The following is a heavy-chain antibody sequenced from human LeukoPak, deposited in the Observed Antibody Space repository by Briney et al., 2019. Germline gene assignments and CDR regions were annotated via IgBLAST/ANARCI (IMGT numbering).Heavy chain of an antibody. V-gene: IGHV1-8*01. Sequence: ASVKVSCKASGYTFTSYDINWVRQATGQGLEWMGWMNPNSGNTGYVQKFQGRVTMTRNTSISTAYMELSSLRSEDTAVYYCASHDYDSSGYYPSDYSGQRTLVTVCS. CDR1: GYTFTSYD. D-gene: IGHD3-22*01. J-gene: IGHJ4*02. CDR3: ASHDYDSSGYYPSDY. CDR2: MNPNSGNT.